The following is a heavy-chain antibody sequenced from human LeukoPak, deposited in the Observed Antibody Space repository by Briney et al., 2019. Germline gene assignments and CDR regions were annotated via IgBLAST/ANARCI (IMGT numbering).Heavy chain of an antibody. CDR3: ARGLAGYDSSGYYSDY. CDR2: ISSSSYI. V-gene: IGHV3-21*01. J-gene: IGHJ4*02. Sequence: GSLRLSCAASGFTFSSYSMNWVRQAPGKGLEWVSSISSSSYIYYADSVKGRFTISRDNAKNSLYLQMNSLRAEDTAVYYCARGLAGYDSSGYYSDYWGQGTLVTVSS. D-gene: IGHD3-22*01. CDR1: GFTFSSYS.